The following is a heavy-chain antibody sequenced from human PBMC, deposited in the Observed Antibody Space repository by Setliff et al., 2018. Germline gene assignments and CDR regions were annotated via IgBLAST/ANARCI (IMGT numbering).Heavy chain of an antibody. D-gene: IGHD3-10*02. CDR1: GLSYINDW. Sequence: GGSLRLSCTASGLSYINDWVSWVRQAPGKGLEWLASINPHGSEKYYADSVKGRFTISSDNANNSMSLQMNNMRTEDTAVYYCVGAGTCSYWGQGTLVTVSS. V-gene: IGHV3-7*01. CDR2: INPHGSEK. J-gene: IGHJ4*02. CDR3: VGAGTCSY.